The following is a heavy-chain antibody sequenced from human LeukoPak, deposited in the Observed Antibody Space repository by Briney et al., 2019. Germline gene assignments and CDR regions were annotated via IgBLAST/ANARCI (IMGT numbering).Heavy chain of an antibody. CDR1: GGSFSSYY. J-gene: IGHJ3*02. D-gene: IGHD3-9*01. CDR2: IYYSGST. CDR3: ARLMEYYDILTGYYAFDI. V-gene: IGHV4-39*01. Sequence: SETLSLXCAVYGGSFSSYYWGWIRQPPGKGLEWIGSIYYSGSTYYNPSLKSRVTISVDTSKNQFSLKLSSVTAADTAVYYCARLMEYYDILTGYYAFDIWGQGTMVTVSS.